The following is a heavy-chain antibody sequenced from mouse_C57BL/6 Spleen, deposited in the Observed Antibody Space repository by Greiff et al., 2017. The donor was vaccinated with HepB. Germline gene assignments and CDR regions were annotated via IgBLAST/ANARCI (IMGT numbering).Heavy chain of an antibody. V-gene: IGHV1-64*01. CDR2: IHPNSGST. D-gene: IGHD1-1*01. CDR1: GYTFTSYW. CDR3: ARSRVPGRGAFDY. Sequence: VQLQQPGAELVKPGASVKLSCKASGYTFTSYWMHWVKQRPGQGLEWIGMIHPNSGSTNYNEKFKSKATLTVDKSSSTAYMQLSSLTSEDSAVYYCARSRVPGRGAFDYWGQGTTLTVSS. J-gene: IGHJ2*01.